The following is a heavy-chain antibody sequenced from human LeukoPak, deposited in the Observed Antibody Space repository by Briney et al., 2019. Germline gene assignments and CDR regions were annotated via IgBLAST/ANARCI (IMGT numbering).Heavy chain of an antibody. Sequence: ASVKVSCKASGYTFTSYAMHWVRQAPGQRLEWMGWINAGNGNTKYSQKFQGRVTITRDTSASTAYMELSSLRSEDTAVYYCARYQDGSSSSFYGMDVWGQGTTVTVSS. J-gene: IGHJ6*02. CDR2: INAGNGNT. V-gene: IGHV1-3*01. CDR3: ARYQDGSSSSFYGMDV. D-gene: IGHD6-6*01. CDR1: GYTFTSYA.